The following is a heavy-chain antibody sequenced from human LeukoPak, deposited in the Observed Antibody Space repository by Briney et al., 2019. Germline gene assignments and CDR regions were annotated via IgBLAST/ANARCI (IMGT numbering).Heavy chain of an antibody. CDR3: ARVTLRVTTYGGLDY. Sequence: GGSLRLSCAASGFTFSSYAMHWVRRAQGKGLEWVAVISYDGSNKYYADSVKGRFTISRDNSKNTLYLQMNSLRAEDTAVYYCARVTLRVTTYGGLDYWGQGTLVTVSS. V-gene: IGHV3-30-3*01. CDR1: GFTFSSYA. CDR2: ISYDGSNK. J-gene: IGHJ4*02. D-gene: IGHD4-17*01.